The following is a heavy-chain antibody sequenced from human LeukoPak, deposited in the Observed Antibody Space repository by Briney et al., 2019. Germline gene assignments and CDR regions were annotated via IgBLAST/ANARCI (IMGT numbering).Heavy chain of an antibody. V-gene: IGHV3-23*01. CDR3: ATRVAYSYGD. D-gene: IGHD5-18*01. CDR1: GXTFSSYA. CDR2: IIGSGGST. J-gene: IGHJ4*02. Sequence: GGSLRLSCAASGXTFSSYAMSWVRQAPGKGLEWVSTIIGSGGSTFYADSVKGRFTISRDNSKNTLYLQMNSLRAEDTAVYYCATRVAYSYGDWGQGSLVTVSS.